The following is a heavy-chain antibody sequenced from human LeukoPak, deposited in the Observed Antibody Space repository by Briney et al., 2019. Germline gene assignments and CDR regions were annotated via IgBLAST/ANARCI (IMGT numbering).Heavy chain of an antibody. CDR1: GFTFSDYY. D-gene: IGHD2-2*01. Sequence: GGSLRLSCAASGFTFSDYYMSWIRRAPGKGLEWVSYISSSGSTIYYADSVKGRFTISRDNAKNSLYLQMNSLRAEDTAVYYCARDPRGYCSSTSCHPWFDPWGQGTLVTVSS. J-gene: IGHJ5*02. V-gene: IGHV3-11*01. CDR2: ISSSGSTI. CDR3: ARDPRGYCSSTSCHPWFDP.